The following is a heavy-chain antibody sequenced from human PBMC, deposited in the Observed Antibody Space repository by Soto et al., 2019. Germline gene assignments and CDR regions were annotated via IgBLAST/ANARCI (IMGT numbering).Heavy chain of an antibody. CDR1: GGSVSSNSGV. V-gene: IGHV6-1*01. D-gene: IGHD6-19*01. CDR2: TYYRSKWYN. Sequence: SQTLSVTCAISGGSVSSNSGVWNWFRQSPSRGLEWLGRTYYRSKWYNDYAVSVKSRITINPDTSKNQFSLQLNSVTPEDTAVYYCAREIDWLERADYFDYWGQGTLVTVSP. CDR3: AREIDWLERADYFDY. J-gene: IGHJ4*02.